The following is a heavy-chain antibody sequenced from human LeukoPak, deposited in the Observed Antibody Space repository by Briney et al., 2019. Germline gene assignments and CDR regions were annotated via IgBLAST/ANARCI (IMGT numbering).Heavy chain of an antibody. V-gene: IGHV3-7*01. CDR3: ARDYYSGSGSHLHY. D-gene: IGHD3-10*01. J-gene: IGHJ4*02. Sequence: QPGRSLRLSCEASGFTFNSYWMNWVRQAPGKGLEWVADINEDGSTIYYVNSVKGRFTISRDNAKNSLYLQMNSLRAEDTAVYYCARDYYSGSGSHLHYWGQGTLVTVSS. CDR2: INEDGSTI. CDR1: GFTFNSYW.